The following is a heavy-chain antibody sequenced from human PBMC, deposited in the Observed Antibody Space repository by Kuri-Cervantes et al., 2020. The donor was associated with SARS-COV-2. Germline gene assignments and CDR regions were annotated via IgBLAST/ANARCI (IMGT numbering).Heavy chain of an antibody. CDR3: ARVHFYDFWSGYNDY. CDR2: INPNSGGT. J-gene: IGHJ4*02. D-gene: IGHD3-3*01. CDR1: GYTFTGYY. Sequence: ASVKVSCKASGYTFTGYYMHWVRQAPGQGLEWMGWINPNSGGTNYAQKFQGRVTMTRDTSISTAYVELSRLRSDDTAVYYCARVHFYDFWSGYNDYWGQGTLVTVSS. V-gene: IGHV1-2*02.